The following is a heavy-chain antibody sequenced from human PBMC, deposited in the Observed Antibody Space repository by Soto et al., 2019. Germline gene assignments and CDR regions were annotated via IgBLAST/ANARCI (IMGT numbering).Heavy chain of an antibody. J-gene: IGHJ4*02. CDR2: ISPNSGSA. CDR1: GYTFSTYD. V-gene: IGHV1-18*04. Sequence: ASVKVSCKTSGYTFSTYDISWVRQAPGQGLEWGGLISPNSGSANYAQKLQGRITMTTDTSTSTAYMELRSLRSDDTAVYYCVSHYYELWSDFHEFEYWGQGTPVPV. CDR3: VSHYYELWSDFHEFEY. D-gene: IGHD3-3*01.